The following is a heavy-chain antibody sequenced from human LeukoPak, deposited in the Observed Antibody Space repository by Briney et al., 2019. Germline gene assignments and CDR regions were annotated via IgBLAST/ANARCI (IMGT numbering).Heavy chain of an antibody. V-gene: IGHV4-59*08. D-gene: IGHD2-8*01. CDR1: GGSFSGYY. Sequence: SETLSLTCAVYGGSFSGYYWSWIRQPPGKGLEWIGYIYYSGSTNYNPSLKSRVTISVDTSKNQFSLKLSSVTAADTAVYYCARHSENGPEYFDYWGQGTLVTVSS. CDR2: IYYSGST. CDR3: ARHSENGPEYFDY. J-gene: IGHJ4*02.